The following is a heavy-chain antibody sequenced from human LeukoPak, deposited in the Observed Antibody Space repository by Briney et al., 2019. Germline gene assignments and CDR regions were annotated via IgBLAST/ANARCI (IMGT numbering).Heavy chain of an antibody. V-gene: IGHV4-59*11. CDR3: ARDLVTVTKGFDI. J-gene: IGHJ3*02. Sequence: PSETLSLTCAVSGDSFSSHYWTWIRQSPGTGLEWIGDISHIGRTNYNPSLKRRVTISIDTPKNQFSLKLGSVTGADTGVYYCARDLVTVTKGFDIWGQGTMVSVS. CDR1: GDSFSSHY. D-gene: IGHD4-17*01. CDR2: ISHIGRT.